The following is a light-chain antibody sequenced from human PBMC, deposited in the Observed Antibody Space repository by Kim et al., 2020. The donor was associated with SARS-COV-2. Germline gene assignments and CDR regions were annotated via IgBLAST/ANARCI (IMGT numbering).Light chain of an antibody. V-gene: IGKV1-17*03. CDR2: AAS. CDR1: QGISTY. J-gene: IGKJ4*01. Sequence: DIQMTQSPSAMSASVGDRVTISCRASQGISTYLTWFQEKPGKAPKRLIHAASNLQSGVPSRFSGSGSGTEFTLTISSLEPEDCATYYCLQHNRYPLTFGGGTKVDIK. CDR3: LQHNRYPLT.